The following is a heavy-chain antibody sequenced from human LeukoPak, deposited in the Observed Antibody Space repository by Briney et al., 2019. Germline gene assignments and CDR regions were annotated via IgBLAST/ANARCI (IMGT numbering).Heavy chain of an antibody. V-gene: IGHV3-30*18. J-gene: IGHJ4*01. CDR1: GFTFSSYG. CDR2: ISYVGSNE. CDR3: AKSSDLLTGYYSYFEY. Sequence: GGSLRLSCAASGFTFSSYGIHWVRQAPGKGLEWVALISYVGSNEYYADSVKGRFTISRDNSKNTLYMQMNSLRAEYTAVYYCAKSSDLLTGYYSYFEYCGHGTLVTVAS. D-gene: IGHD3-9*01.